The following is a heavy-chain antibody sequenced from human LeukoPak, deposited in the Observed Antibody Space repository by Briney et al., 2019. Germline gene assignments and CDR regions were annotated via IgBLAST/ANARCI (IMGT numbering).Heavy chain of an antibody. D-gene: IGHD1-26*01. Sequence: GGSLRLSCAASGFTFSTYDMHWVRQAPGKGLEWVAVISSDGSTKYYADSVKGRFTISRDNFKNTLYLQMNSLRAEDTAVYYCAKDRAYLGSYWGQGTLVTVSS. CDR1: GFTFSTYD. CDR3: AKDRAYLGSY. J-gene: IGHJ4*02. CDR2: ISSDGSTK. V-gene: IGHV3-30*18.